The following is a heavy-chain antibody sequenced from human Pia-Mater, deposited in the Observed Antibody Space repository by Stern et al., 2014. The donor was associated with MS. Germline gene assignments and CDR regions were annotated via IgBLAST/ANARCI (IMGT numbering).Heavy chain of an antibody. V-gene: IGHV1-58*02. J-gene: IGHJ5*02. CDR3: ASERYTYYGDQQPPGGFDP. CDR1: GITFSHSA. D-gene: IGHD5-18*01. Sequence: QLVESGPEVKKPGTSVKVSCKASGITFSHSAIQWLRQARGQRPEWIGWVVVFNGDVNYAPRFQERVAITRDMSTSTVYMELRSLKSEDTAIYYCASERYTYYGDQQPPGGFDPWGQGTLVTVSS. CDR2: VVVFNGDV.